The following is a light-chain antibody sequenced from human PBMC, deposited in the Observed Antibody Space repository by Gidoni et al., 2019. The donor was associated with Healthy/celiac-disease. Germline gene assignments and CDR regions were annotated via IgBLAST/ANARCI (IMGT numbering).Light chain of an antibody. J-gene: IGLJ1*01. V-gene: IGLV1-40*01. CDR3: QSYDRSLSGCYV. CDR2: GNT. Sequence: QSVLTQPPSVSGAPGQRVTITCTGSSSNIGAGYDVHWYKQLPGTAPKLHIYGNTDRPSGVPDRFSGSKSGTSASLAITGLQAEDEADYYCQSYDRSLSGCYVFGTGTKVTVL. CDR1: SSNIGAGYD.